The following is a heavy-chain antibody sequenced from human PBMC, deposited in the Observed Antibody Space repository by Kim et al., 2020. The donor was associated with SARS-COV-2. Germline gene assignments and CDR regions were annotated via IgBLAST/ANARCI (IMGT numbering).Heavy chain of an antibody. D-gene: IGHD3-3*01. Sequence: TYYNPSLKSRVTISVDTSKNQFSPKLNSVTAADAAVYYCARDLGWYRFDYWGLGTLVTVSS. CDR3: ARDLGWYRFDY. CDR2: T. J-gene: IGHJ4*02. V-gene: IGHV4-39*07.